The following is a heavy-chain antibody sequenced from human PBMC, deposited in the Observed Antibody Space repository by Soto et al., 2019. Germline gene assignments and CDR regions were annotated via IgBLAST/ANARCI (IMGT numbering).Heavy chain of an antibody. CDR2: ISYDGSNK. V-gene: IGHV3-30*18. J-gene: IGHJ5*02. D-gene: IGHD2-2*01. CDR3: AKDLLGYCSSTSCHNNWFDP. Sequence: GGSLRLSCAASGFTFSSYGMHWVRQAPGKGLEWVAVISYDGSNKYYADSVKGRFTISRDNSKNTLYLQMNSLRAEDTAVYYCAKDLLGYCSSTSCHNNWFDPWGQGTLVTVYS. CDR1: GFTFSSYG.